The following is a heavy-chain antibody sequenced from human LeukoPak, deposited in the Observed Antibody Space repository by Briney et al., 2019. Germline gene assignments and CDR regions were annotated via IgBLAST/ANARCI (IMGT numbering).Heavy chain of an antibody. CDR3: ARDPNGDYIGAFDM. V-gene: IGHV3-23*01. CDR1: GFTFSAYA. D-gene: IGHD4-17*01. Sequence: GGSLRLSCTASGFTFSAYAMMWVRQAPGKGPEWVSAIRGGGGSAFYADSVQGRFTISRDNSKYALFLQMNSLRAEDTAVYYCARDPNGDYIGAFDMWGPGTMVTVSS. CDR2: IRGGGGSA. J-gene: IGHJ3*02.